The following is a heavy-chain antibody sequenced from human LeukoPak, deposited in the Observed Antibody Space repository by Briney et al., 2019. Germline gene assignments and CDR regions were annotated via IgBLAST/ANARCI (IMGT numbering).Heavy chain of an antibody. CDR2: ISSSSSYI. D-gene: IGHD3-10*01. Sequence: PGGPLRLPCAPSGFPFSSYSRNGSPRAPGRGREGVSSISSSSSYIYYADSVKGRFTISRDNAKNSLYLQMNSLRAEDTAVYYCARDIPGGYGMDVWGQGTTVTVSS. CDR3: ARDIPGGYGMDV. V-gene: IGHV3-21*01. J-gene: IGHJ6*02. CDR1: GFPFSSYS.